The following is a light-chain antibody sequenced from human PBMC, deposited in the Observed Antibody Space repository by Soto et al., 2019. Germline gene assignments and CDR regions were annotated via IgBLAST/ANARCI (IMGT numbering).Light chain of an antibody. CDR3: QHYQSGHPIP. V-gene: IGKV3-20*01. CDR2: GAS. J-gene: IGKJ5*01. CDR1: LSVGTR. Sequence: LAETTAPLSLSPGERATLSYRTALSVGTRLAWYQHKTGQAPRLLISGASSRATGIPDRFTGSGSETSFTLTIIRLEPEDFALYYCQHYQSGHPIPFGQVTRLEI.